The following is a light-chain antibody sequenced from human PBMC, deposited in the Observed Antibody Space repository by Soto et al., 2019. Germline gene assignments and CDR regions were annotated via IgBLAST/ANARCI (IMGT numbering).Light chain of an antibody. CDR3: CSYAGPGYV. V-gene: IGLV2-23*02. Sequence: QSALTQPASVSGSPGQSITISCTGTNSDVGSYNLVSWFQQHPGKAPKLMIYEVNKRPSGVSNRFSGSKSGNTASLTISGLRAEDEADYCCCSYAGPGYVFGTGTKLTVL. CDR2: EVN. CDR1: NSDVGSYNL. J-gene: IGLJ1*01.